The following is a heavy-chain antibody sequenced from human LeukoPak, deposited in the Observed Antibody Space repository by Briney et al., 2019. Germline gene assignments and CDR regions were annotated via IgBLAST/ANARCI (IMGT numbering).Heavy chain of an antibody. J-gene: IGHJ6*02. V-gene: IGHV3-30-3*01. CDR3: ARARTDSSWPYYYYYGMDV. CDR2: ISYDGSNK. CDR1: GFTFSSYA. Sequence: GGSLRLSCAASGFTFSSYAMHWVRPAPGKGLEWVAVISYDGSNKYYADSVKGRFTISRDNSKNTLYLQMNSLRAEDTAVYYCARARTDSSWPYYYYYGMDVWGQGTTVTVSS. D-gene: IGHD6-13*01.